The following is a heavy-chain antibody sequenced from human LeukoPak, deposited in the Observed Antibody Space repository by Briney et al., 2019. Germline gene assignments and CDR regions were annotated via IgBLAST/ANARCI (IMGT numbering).Heavy chain of an antibody. D-gene: IGHD3-22*01. Sequence: ASVKVSCKASGYTFTSYDINWVRQASGQGPEWIGWMNPNSGDTGYAQKFQGRVTMTRSTTTSTAYMELSSLRSEDTAVYYCARPRSAYYDSSGYDLWGQGTLVTVSS. CDR1: GYTFTSYD. V-gene: IGHV1-8*01. CDR3: ARPRSAYYDSSGYDL. J-gene: IGHJ4*02. CDR2: MNPNSGDT.